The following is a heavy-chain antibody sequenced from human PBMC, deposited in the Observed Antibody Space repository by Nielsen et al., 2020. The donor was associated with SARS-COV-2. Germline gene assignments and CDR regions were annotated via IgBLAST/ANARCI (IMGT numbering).Heavy chain of an antibody. CDR1: GFTFSSLW. CDR3: ARDWSRAFDV. Sequence: GGSLRLSCAASGFTFSSLWMSWVRQVPGKGLEWVADIKPDGSQKFYLDSVKGRFTISRDNAKNSMSLQMNSLRVEDTAVYYCARDWSRAFDVWGQGTMVTVS. J-gene: IGHJ3*01. CDR2: IKPDGSQK. V-gene: IGHV3-7*01.